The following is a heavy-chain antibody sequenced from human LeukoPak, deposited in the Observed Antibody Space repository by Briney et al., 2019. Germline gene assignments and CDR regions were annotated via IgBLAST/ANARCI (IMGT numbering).Heavy chain of an antibody. CDR3: ASLGGYYNY. CDR2: INYRGST. J-gene: IGHJ4*02. D-gene: IGHD3-22*01. Sequence: SETLSLTCSVSGGSINSGDFHWSWVRQPPGKGLEWIEYINYRGSTDYNSSLKSRLIISVVTSKNHFSLKLNSVTAADTAVYYCASLGGYYNYWGRGRLVIVSS. V-gene: IGHV4-30-4*01. CDR1: GGSINSGDFH.